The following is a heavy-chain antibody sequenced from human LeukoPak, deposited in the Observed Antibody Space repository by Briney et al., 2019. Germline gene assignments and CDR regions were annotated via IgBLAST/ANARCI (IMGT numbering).Heavy chain of an antibody. D-gene: IGHD2-15*01. CDR2: IYLGDSDT. Sequence: HGESLKISCKGSGYSFTNYWIGWVRQMPGKGLEWMGIIYLGDSDTRYSPSFQGQVTISADKSISTAYLQWSSLKASDTAMYYCASGYCSGGNCFDVFDIWGQGTMVTVSS. V-gene: IGHV5-51*01. CDR3: ASGYCSGGNCFDVFDI. CDR1: GYSFTNYW. J-gene: IGHJ3*02.